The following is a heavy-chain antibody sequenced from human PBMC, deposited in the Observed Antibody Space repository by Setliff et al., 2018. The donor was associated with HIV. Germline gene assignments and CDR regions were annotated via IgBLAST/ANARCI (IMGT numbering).Heavy chain of an antibody. D-gene: IGHD3-10*01. J-gene: IGHJ2*01. Sequence: ASVKVSCKASGGTFSSYAISWVRQAPGQGLEWMGGIIPIFGSTKYAQKFQGRVTITADESTSTADMELSSLRSEDTAVYYCARDDHYYDSGSYYSDWYFDLWGRGTLVTVSS. CDR2: IIPIFGST. CDR1: GGTFSSYA. CDR3: ARDDHYYDSGSYYSDWYFDL. V-gene: IGHV1-69*13.